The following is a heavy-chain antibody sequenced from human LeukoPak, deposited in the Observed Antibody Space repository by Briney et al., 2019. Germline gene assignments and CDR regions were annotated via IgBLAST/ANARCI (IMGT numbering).Heavy chain of an antibody. Sequence: SVKVSGKASGFTFTSSAVQWVRQARGQRLEWIGWIVVGSGNTNYAQKFQERVTITRDMSTSTAYMELSSLRSEDTAVYYCAAPYQQLYGGHYYYYMDVWGKGTTVTVSS. D-gene: IGHD2-2*02. J-gene: IGHJ6*03. CDR1: GFTFTSSA. CDR2: IVVGSGNT. V-gene: IGHV1-58*01. CDR3: AAPYQQLYGGHYYYYMDV.